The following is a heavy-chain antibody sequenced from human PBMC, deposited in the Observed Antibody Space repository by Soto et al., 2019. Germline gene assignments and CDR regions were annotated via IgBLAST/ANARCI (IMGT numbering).Heavy chain of an antibody. CDR3: GRDDRGRGASADA. D-gene: IGHD6-13*01. CDR2: IWHDGTKT. CDR1: GFIFSSHA. J-gene: IGHJ5*02. Sequence: QVQLVESGGGVVQPGRSLRLSCAASGFIFSSHAMHWFRRPPGKGLEWVAEIWHDGTKTYYADSVKGRFTISRDSSKNILYLDMNNLRAEDTADYHCGRDDRGRGASADAWGQGTLVSVSS. V-gene: IGHV3-33*01.